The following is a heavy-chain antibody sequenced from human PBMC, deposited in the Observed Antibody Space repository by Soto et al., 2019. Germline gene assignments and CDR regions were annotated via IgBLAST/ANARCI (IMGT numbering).Heavy chain of an antibody. CDR2: IRYDGSHK. CDR1: GFTFSHYA. CDR3: AGPIAPAGKAQSYGAGRVDN. J-gene: IGHJ4*02. D-gene: IGHD6-13*01. V-gene: IGHV3-33*01. Sequence: QVQLVESGGGVVQPGRSLRLSCAASGFTFSHYAMHWVRQAPGKGLEWVGVIRYDGSHKYYADTMKGRFTISRDNSKNTLYLQMNSLRAEDRAVYYCAGPIAPAGKAQSYGAGRVDNWGQGTLVTVSS.